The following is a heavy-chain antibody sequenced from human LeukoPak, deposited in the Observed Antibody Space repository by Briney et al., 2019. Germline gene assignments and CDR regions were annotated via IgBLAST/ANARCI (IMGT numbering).Heavy chain of an antibody. Sequence: GGSLRLSCAASGFTFSDYYMSWIRQAPGKGLEWVSYISSSGSTIYYADSLKGRFTISRDNAKNSLYLQMNSLRAEDTAVYYCARAPNYGGNSWSGCFDYWGQGTLVTVSS. CDR2: ISSSGSTI. D-gene: IGHD4-23*01. CDR3: ARAPNYGGNSWSGCFDY. J-gene: IGHJ4*02. V-gene: IGHV3-11*04. CDR1: GFTFSDYY.